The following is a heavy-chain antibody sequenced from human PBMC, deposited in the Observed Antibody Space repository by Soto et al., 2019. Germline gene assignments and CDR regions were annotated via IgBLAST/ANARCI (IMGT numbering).Heavy chain of an antibody. D-gene: IGHD2-2*01. V-gene: IGHV4-34*01. Sequence: QVQLQQWGAGLLKPSETLSLTCAVYGGSFSGYYWSWIRQPPGKGLEWIGEINHSGSTNYNPSLKSRVTISVDTSKNQFSLKLSSVTAADTAVYYCARGHIRTSHVKFDPWGQGTLVTVSS. CDR2: INHSGST. J-gene: IGHJ5*02. CDR1: GGSFSGYY. CDR3: ARGHIRTSHVKFDP.